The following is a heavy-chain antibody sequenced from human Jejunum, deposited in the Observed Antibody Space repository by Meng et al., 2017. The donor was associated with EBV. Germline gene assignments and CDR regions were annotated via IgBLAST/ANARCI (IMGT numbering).Heavy chain of an antibody. V-gene: IGHV1-18*01. CDR3: ARLYDDSSYWSFDL. CDR1: GYTFTDYL. D-gene: IGHD3-22*01. J-gene: IGHJ2*01. Sequence: QVQLVQSGPEVKKPGXSVKVSXAASGYTFTDYLITWVRQAPGQGLEWMGWISAYNGNTNYAQKFQDRVTMTTDTPTNTAYLDLSSLRSDDTAIYYCARLYDDSSYWSFDLWGRGTPVNVSS. CDR2: ISAYNGNT.